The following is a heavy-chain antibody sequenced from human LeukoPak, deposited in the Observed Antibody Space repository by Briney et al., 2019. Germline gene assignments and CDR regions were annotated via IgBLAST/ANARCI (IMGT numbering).Heavy chain of an antibody. CDR2: IYTSGST. Sequence: PSETLSLTCTVSGGSISSGSYYWSWIRQPAGKGLEWIGRIYTSGSTNYNPSLKSRVTISVDTSKNQFSLKLSSVTAADTAVYYCARLLAAVAGNWAYFDYWGQGTLVTVSS. J-gene: IGHJ4*02. V-gene: IGHV4-61*02. CDR3: ARLLAAVAGNWAYFDY. D-gene: IGHD6-19*01. CDR1: GGSISSGSYY.